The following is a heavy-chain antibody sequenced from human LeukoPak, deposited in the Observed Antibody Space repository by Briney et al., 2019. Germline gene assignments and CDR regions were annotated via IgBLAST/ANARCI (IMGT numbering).Heavy chain of an antibody. CDR2: IIPIFGRA. CDR1: GGTFSNYA. CDR3: ATSIVMASATRGNPPPYHYYYGMDV. D-gene: IGHD1-26*01. J-gene: IGHJ6*02. V-gene: IGHV1-69*13. Sequence: SVKVSCKASGGTFSNYAINWVRQAPGQGLEWMGVIIPIFGRANYEQKFQGRVTITADESTSTAYMELSSLRSEDTAVYYCATSIVMASATRGNPPPYHYYYGMDVWGQGTTVTVSS.